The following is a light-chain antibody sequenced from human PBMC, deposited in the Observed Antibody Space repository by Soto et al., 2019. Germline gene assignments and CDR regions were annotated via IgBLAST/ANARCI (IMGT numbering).Light chain of an antibody. V-gene: IGLV1-44*01. CDR2: SND. CDR3: AAWDDSLNGYV. CDR1: SSNIGSNS. J-gene: IGLJ1*01. Sequence: VLTKPPSATGIPGQRVTISCSRSSSNIGSNSVNWYQQLPGTAPKLLIYSNDRRPSGVPDRFSGSKSGTSASLAISGLQSEDEADYYCAAWDDSLNGYVFGTGTKVTVL.